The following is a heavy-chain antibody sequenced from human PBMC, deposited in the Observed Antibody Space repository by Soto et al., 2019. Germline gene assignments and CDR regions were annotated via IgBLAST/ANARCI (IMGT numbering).Heavy chain of an antibody. Sequence: GGSLRLSCAASGFTFSSYSMNWVRQAPGKGLEWVSSISSSSSYIYYADSVKGRFTISRDNAKNSLYLQMNSLRAADTAVYYCARPLYKQLVLFGWFDPWGQGTLVTVSS. CDR3: ARPLYKQLVLFGWFDP. CDR2: ISSSSSYI. V-gene: IGHV3-21*01. CDR1: GFTFSSYS. J-gene: IGHJ5*02. D-gene: IGHD6-13*01.